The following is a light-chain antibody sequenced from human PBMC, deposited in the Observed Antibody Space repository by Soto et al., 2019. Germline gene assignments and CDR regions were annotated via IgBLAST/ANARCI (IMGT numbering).Light chain of an antibody. CDR1: QSVASSY. V-gene: IGKV3-20*01. Sequence: EIVLTQSPGTLSLSPGERATLSCRASQSVASSYLAWYQQKPGQAPRLLIYAASSRATGIPDRFSGSGSGTDFTLTISRLEPEDFAVYYCQHYGSSRWTFGQGTKVEIK. CDR2: AAS. J-gene: IGKJ1*01. CDR3: QHYGSSRWT.